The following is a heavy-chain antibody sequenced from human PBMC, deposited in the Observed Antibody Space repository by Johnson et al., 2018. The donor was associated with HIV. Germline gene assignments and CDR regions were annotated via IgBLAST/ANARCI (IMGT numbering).Heavy chain of an antibody. CDR2: ISWNSGSV. CDR1: GFTFDDYA. Sequence: VQLVESGGGLVQPGRSLRLSCAASGFTFDDYAMHWVRQAPGKGLEWVSGISWNSGSVDYADSVKGRFTISRDNSKNTLYLQMNSLRAGDSAVYYCARVGGSWMLDAFDIWGQGTMVTVSS. D-gene: IGHD3-10*01. V-gene: IGHV3-9*01. J-gene: IGHJ3*02. CDR3: ARVGGSWMLDAFDI.